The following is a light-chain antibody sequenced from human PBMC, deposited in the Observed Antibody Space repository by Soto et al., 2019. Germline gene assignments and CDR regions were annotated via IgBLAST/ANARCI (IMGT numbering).Light chain of an antibody. CDR2: GVS. CDR3: KSYAGSSYV. Sequence: QSALTQPPSASGSPGQSVSISCTGTSCVVGGYNYVSWYQQHPGKAPKLMIYGVSNRPSGVSNRFSGSKSGNTASLTIYGLQADDEADYYCKSYAGSSYVFGNGTKVTGL. J-gene: IGLJ1*01. CDR1: SCVVGGYNY. V-gene: IGLV2-8*01.